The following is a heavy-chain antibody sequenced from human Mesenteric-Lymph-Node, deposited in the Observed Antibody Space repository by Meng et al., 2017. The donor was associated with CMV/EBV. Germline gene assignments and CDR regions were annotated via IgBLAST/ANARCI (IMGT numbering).Heavy chain of an antibody. CDR3: ARLGFSADFGVVA. Sequence: GGSLRLSCAASGFTFSDHYMTWIRQAPGKGLEWLSYISYTGSTIYYTDSVKGRFTISRDNAKNTLYLQMNSLRAEDTAVYYCARLGFSADFGVVAWGQGTLVTVSS. CDR2: ISYTGSTI. V-gene: IGHV3-11*04. J-gene: IGHJ5*02. CDR1: GFTFSDHY. D-gene: IGHD3-3*01.